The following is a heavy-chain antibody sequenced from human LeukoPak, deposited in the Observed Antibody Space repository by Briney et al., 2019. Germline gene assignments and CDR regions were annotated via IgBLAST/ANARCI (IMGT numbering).Heavy chain of an antibody. J-gene: IGHJ4*02. D-gene: IGHD3-22*01. CDR3: ARDLYRIVVVPHYFDY. CDR1: GFTVGSNY. Sequence: PGGSLRLSCAASGFTVGSNYMNWVRQAPGRGLEWVSVMYSSGTTYYAESVKARFTISRDNSKNTLYLQMNSLRAEDTAVYYCARDLYRIVVVPHYFDYWGQGTLVTVSS. V-gene: IGHV3-66*01. CDR2: MYSSGTT.